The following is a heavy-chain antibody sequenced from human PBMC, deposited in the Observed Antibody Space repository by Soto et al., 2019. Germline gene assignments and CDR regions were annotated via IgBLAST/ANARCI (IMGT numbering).Heavy chain of an antibody. D-gene: IGHD2-2*02. CDR1: GYTFTSYY. J-gene: IGHJ6*02. Sequence: ASVKVSCKASGYTFTSYYMHWVRQAPGQGLEWMGIINPSGGSTSYAQKFQGRVTMTRDTSTSTVYMELSSLRSEDTAVYYCARVYRGYCSSTSCYKYGMAVWGQGTTVTVSS. CDR3: ARVYRGYCSSTSCYKYGMAV. V-gene: IGHV1-46*01. CDR2: INPSGGST.